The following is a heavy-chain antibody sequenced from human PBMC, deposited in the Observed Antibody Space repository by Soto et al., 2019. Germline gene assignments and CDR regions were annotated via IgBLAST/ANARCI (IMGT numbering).Heavy chain of an antibody. CDR1: GGSFSGYY. V-gene: IGHV4-34*01. Sequence: SETLSLTCVVYGGSFSGYYWSWIRQPPGKGLEWIGEIIHSGSTNYNPSLKSRVTISVDTSKNQFSLKLSSVTAADTAVYYCARGRWTYYYDSSGYRYFDYWGQGTLVTVSS. CDR3: ARGRWTYYYDSSGYRYFDY. CDR2: IIHSGST. J-gene: IGHJ4*02. D-gene: IGHD3-22*01.